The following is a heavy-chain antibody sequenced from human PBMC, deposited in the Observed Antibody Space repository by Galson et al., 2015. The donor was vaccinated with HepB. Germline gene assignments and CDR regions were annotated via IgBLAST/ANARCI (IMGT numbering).Heavy chain of an antibody. CDR1: GGSISSYY. V-gene: IGHV4-59*01. J-gene: IGHJ5*02. CDR2: IYYSGST. D-gene: IGHD2-15*01. CDR3: ARDLGYCSGGSCYFNWIDP. Sequence: ETLSLTCTVSGGSISSYYWSWIRQPPGKGLEWIGYIYYSGSTNYNPSLKSRVTISVDTSKNQFSLKLSSVTAADTAVYYCARDLGYCSGGSCYFNWIDPWGQGTLVTVSS.